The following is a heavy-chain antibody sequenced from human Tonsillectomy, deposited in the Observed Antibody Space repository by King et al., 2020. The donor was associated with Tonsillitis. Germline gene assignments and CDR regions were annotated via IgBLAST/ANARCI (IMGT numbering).Heavy chain of an antibody. CDR2: SNHSGST. CDR3: ATRGVRSRFTYDY. V-gene: IGHV4-34*01. J-gene: IGHJ4*02. D-gene: IGHD3-3*01. CDR1: GGSFSGYY. Sequence: VQLQQWGAGLLKPSETLSLTCAVYGGSFSGYYCSWIRQPPGKGLEWMGESNHSGSTNSNSSLKSRVTISVDTSKNQFSLKLSSVTAADTAVYYCATRGVRSRFTYDYWGQGTLVTVSS.